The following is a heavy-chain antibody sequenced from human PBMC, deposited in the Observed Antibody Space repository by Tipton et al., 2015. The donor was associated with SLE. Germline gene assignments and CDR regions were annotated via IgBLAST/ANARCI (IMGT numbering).Heavy chain of an antibody. V-gene: IGHV3-7*01. Sequence: SLRLSCAASGFTFSSFWMSWVRQAPGKGLEWVANIKQDGSEKYYVDSVRGRFTISRDNAKNSLYLQMNSLRAEDTAMYYCAKEGDQDAFDIWGQGTMVTVSS. CDR2: IKQDGSEK. D-gene: IGHD3-16*01. CDR3: AKEGDQDAFDI. J-gene: IGHJ3*02. CDR1: GFTFSSFW.